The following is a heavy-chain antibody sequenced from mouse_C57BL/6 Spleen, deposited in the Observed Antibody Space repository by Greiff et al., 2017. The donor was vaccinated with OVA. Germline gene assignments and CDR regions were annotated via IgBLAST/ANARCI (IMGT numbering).Heavy chain of an antibody. D-gene: IGHD1-1*01. Sequence: EVKLQESGPELVKPGASVKIPCKASGYTFTDYNMDWVKQSHGKSLEWIGDINPNNGGTIYNQKFKGKATLTVDKSSSTAYMELRSLTSEDTAVYYCARSADYGSSFYAMDYWGQGTSVTVSS. CDR2: INPNNGGT. J-gene: IGHJ4*01. CDR3: ARSADYGSSFYAMDY. V-gene: IGHV1-18*01. CDR1: GYTFTDYN.